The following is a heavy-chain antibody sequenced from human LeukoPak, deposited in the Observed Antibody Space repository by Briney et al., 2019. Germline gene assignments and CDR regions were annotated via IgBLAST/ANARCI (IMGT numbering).Heavy chain of an antibody. J-gene: IGHJ3*02. D-gene: IGHD5-24*01. CDR3: AGRLWRRDGYNLSAFDI. V-gene: IGHV4-59*01. Sequence: SETLSLTCTFSGGSISSYYWNWIRQPPEKGLEWIGYIYYSGSANYNPSLKSRVTISVDTSKNQFSLKLSSVTAADTAVYYCAGRLWRRDGYNLSAFDIWGQGTMVTVSS. CDR2: IYYSGSA. CDR1: GGSISSYY.